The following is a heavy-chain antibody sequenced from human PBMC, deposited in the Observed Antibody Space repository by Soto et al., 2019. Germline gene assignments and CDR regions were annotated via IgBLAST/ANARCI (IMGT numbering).Heavy chain of an antibody. J-gene: IGHJ4*02. V-gene: IGHV1-46*01. CDR2: INPNGDTS. CDR3: AREGATAAKMFDY. CDR1: GYTFSNYY. Sequence: QVQLVQSGAEVKNPGASVKVSCKASGYTFSNYYMHWVRQAPGQGLEWMGGINPNGDTSYYAQKFLGRLTVTRDTSTSTVYMELSSLRSDDTAVYYCAREGATAAKMFDYWGQGTRVTVSS. D-gene: IGHD2-2*01.